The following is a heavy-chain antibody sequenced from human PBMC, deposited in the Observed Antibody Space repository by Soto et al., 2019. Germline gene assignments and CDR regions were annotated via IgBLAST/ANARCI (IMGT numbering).Heavy chain of an antibody. CDR2: INPNSGGT. CDR1: GYTFTGYY. J-gene: IGHJ2*01. CDR3: ARGDRSGWYLPSYLGNFDL. D-gene: IGHD6-19*01. V-gene: IGHV1-2*04. Sequence: QVQLVQSGAEVKKPGASVKVSCKASGYTFTGYYMHWVRQAPGQGLEWMGWINPNSGGTNYAQKFQGWVTMTRETSISTAYMELSRLRSDDTAVYYCARGDRSGWYLPSYLGNFDLWGRGTLVTVSS.